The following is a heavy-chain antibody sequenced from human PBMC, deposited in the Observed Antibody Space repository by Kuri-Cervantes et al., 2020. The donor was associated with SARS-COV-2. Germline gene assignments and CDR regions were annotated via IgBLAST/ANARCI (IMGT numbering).Heavy chain of an antibody. J-gene: IGHJ4*02. D-gene: IGHD6-19*01. CDR3: ASSGWDLTFDY. V-gene: IGHV4-59*08. Sequence: GSLRLSCTVSGGSISSYYWSWIRQPPGKGLEWIGYIYYSGSTNYNPSLKSRVTISVDTSKNQFSLKLSSVTAADTAVYYCASSGWDLTFDYWGQGTLVTVSS. CDR1: GGSISSYY. CDR2: IYYSGST.